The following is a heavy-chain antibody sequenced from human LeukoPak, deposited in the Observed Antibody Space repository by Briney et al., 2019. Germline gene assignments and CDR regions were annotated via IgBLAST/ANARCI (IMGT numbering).Heavy chain of an antibody. CDR2: ISGSGGST. CDR1: GFTFSSYA. CDR3: AKPRGAYCDSQYYFDY. Sequence: RAGGSLRLSCAASGFTFSSYAMSWVRQAPGKGLEWVSAISGSGGSTYYADSVKGRFTISRDNSKNTLYLQMNSLRAEDTAVYYCAKPRGAYCDSQYYFDYWAREPWSPSPQ. D-gene: IGHD3-22*01. V-gene: IGHV3-23*01. J-gene: IGHJ4*02.